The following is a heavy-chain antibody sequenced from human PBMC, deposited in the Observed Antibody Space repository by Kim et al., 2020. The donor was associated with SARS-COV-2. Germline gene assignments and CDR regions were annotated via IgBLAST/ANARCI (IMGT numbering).Heavy chain of an antibody. Sequence: ADSVKGRLTSSRDNTKTTLYLQMNSLRAEDTAVYYCAKGVHYYDSSGYDYWGQGTLVTVSS. CDR3: AKGVHYYDSSGYDY. D-gene: IGHD3-22*01. J-gene: IGHJ4*02. V-gene: IGHV3-23*03.